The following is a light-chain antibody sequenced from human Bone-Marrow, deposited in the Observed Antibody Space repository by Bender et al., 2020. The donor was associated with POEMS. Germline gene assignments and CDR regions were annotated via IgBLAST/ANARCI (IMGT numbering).Light chain of an antibody. CDR3: SSYSSSSTLVV. CDR2: DVN. CDR1: SSDVGAYNY. J-gene: IGLJ2*01. Sequence: QSALTQPPSVSGSPGQSVTISCTGTSSDVGAYNYVSWYQQHPGKAPKLMIYDVNKRPSGVPDRFSGSKSGNTASLTISGLQTEDEADYHCSSYSSSSTLVVFGGGTKLTVL. V-gene: IGLV2-11*01.